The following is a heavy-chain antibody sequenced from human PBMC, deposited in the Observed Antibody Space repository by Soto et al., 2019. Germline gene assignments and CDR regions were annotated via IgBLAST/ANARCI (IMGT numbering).Heavy chain of an antibody. D-gene: IGHD3-3*01. CDR1: GFTFSSYA. CDR3: ARDLVGPITIFGVVRAVGMDV. Sequence: PGGSLRLSCAASGFTFSSYAMHWVRQAPGKGLEWVAVISYDGSNKYYADSVKGRFTISRDNSKNTLYLQMNSLRAEDTAVYYCARDLVGPITIFGVVRAVGMDVWGQGTTVTVSS. CDR2: ISYDGSNK. J-gene: IGHJ6*02. V-gene: IGHV3-30-3*01.